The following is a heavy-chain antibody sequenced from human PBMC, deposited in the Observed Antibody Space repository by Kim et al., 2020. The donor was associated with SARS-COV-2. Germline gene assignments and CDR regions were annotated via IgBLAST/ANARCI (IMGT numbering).Heavy chain of an antibody. J-gene: IGHJ2*01. CDR3: AKVTSYGSGSYLGYCDL. V-gene: IGHV3-9*01. Sequence: VTGRVTISRDNAKNSLYLQMNSLRAEDTALYYCAKVTSYGSGSYLGYCDLWGRGTLVTVSS. D-gene: IGHD3-10*01.